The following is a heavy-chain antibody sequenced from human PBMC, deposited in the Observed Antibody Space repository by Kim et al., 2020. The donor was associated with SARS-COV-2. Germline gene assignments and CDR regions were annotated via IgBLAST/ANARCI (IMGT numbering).Heavy chain of an antibody. D-gene: IGHD3-16*02. Sequence: GGSLRLSCAASGFTVSSNYMSWVRQAPGKGLEWVSVIYSGGSTYYADSVKGRFTISSDNSKNTLYHQMNSLRAEDTAVYYCAAPFGFGGVIPQDYWGQGTLVTVSS. CDR2: IYSGGST. CDR3: AAPFGFGGVIPQDY. CDR1: GFTVSSNY. V-gene: IGHV3-66*01. J-gene: IGHJ4*02.